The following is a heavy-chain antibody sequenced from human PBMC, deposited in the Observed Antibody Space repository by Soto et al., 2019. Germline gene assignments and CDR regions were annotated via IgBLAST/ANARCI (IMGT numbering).Heavy chain of an antibody. V-gene: IGHV3-53*04. CDR1: GFFVNTNY. J-gene: IGHJ4*02. CDR2: IYGNDAT. Sequence: VPLVESGGGLVQPGGSLRLSCAASGFFVNTNYMSWVRQAPGKGLEWVSVIYGNDATYYADSVKGRFTISRHNSKNTLYLHMNSLRTEDTAVYYCVRDPFSMITGDFWGQGTLVTVSS. D-gene: IGHD3-16*01. CDR3: VRDPFSMITGDF.